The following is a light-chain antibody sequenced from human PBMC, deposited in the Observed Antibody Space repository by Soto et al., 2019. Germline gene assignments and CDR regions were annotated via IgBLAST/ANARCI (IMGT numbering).Light chain of an antibody. CDR3: EQTYSTPVT. CDR2: AAS. J-gene: IGKJ5*01. Sequence: DIQMTQSQSSVSASVGDRVTVTCRTSQNIYNYLNWYQQKPGKAPKLLIYAASSVQSGVPLRFSGTGSGTDFTLTISSLQPEDFATYYCEQTYSTPVTFGQRTRPEI. CDR1: QNIYNY. V-gene: IGKV1-39*01.